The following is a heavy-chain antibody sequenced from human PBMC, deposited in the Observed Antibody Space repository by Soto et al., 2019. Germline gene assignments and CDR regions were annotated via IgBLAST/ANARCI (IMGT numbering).Heavy chain of an antibody. CDR2: ISGSGGST. CDR1: GFTFSAYA. V-gene: IGHV3-23*01. D-gene: IGHD6-19*01. J-gene: IGHJ4*02. CDR3: CKDRFGAVSGTFHC. Sequence: EVQLLESGGGLVQPGGSLRLSCAASGFTFSAYAMSWVRQAPGKGLLWVSAISGSGGSTYSADSVKGRFTIPRDNSKSTLYLQRNSLGAEDTAVYYWCKDRFGAVSGTFHCWGQGTLVTVSS.